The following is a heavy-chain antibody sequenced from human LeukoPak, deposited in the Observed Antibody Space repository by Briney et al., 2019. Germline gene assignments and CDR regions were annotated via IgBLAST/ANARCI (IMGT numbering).Heavy chain of an antibody. D-gene: IGHD3-22*01. V-gene: IGHV4-59*01. CDR2: MHSSGNT. J-gene: IGHJ4*02. Sequence: SETLSLTCTVSGGSISSFYWGWIRQLPGKGLEWIGHMHSSGNTNYNPSLKSRITTSVDTSKNQFSLNLSSVTAADTAIYWCAGVLRVEMVVNYWGQGTLVTVSS. CDR3: AGVLRVEMVVNY. CDR1: GGSISSFY.